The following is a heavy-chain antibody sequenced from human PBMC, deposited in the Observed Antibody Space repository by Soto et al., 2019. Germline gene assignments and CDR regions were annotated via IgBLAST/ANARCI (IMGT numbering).Heavy chain of an antibody. CDR3: ATLGYCSGGSCYGGMDV. V-gene: IGHV3-48*01. D-gene: IGHD2-15*01. J-gene: IGHJ6*02. Sequence: GGSLRLSCAASGFTFSSYSMNWVRQAPGKGLEWVSYISSSSSTIYYADSVKGRFTISRDNAKNSLYLQMNSLRAEDTAVYYCATLGYCSGGSCYGGMDVWGQGTTVTVSS. CDR1: GFTFSSYS. CDR2: ISSSSSTI.